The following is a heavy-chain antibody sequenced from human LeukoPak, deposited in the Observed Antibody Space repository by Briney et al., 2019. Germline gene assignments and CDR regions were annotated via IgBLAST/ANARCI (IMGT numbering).Heavy chain of an antibody. CDR1: GFTFSSYW. CDR3: ARKTGAAAATGGYYFDY. V-gene: IGHV3-74*01. Sequence: PGGSLTLSCAASGFTFSSYWKHWVRQAPGKGLVWVSRINSDGSSTSYADSVKGRFTISRDNAKNTLYLQMNSLRAEDTAVYYCARKTGAAAATGGYYFDYWGQGTLVTVS. D-gene: IGHD6-13*01. J-gene: IGHJ4*02. CDR2: INSDGSST.